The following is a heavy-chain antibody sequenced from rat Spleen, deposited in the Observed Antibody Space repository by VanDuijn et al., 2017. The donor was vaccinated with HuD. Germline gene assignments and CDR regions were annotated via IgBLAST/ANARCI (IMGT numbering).Heavy chain of an antibody. J-gene: IGHJ3*01. CDR3: ARHALMYTTDPFAY. D-gene: IGHD1-6*01. Sequence: EVQLVESGGGLVQPGGSLKVSCADSGFIFSAYGLAWVLQAPTRGLGWVASISTGGDNTYYRDSVKGRFTISRDNSKRTLYLQMDSLRSEDTATYYCARHALMYTTDPFAYWGQGTLVTVSS. V-gene: IGHV5S13*01. CDR1: GFIFSAYG. CDR2: ISTGGDNT.